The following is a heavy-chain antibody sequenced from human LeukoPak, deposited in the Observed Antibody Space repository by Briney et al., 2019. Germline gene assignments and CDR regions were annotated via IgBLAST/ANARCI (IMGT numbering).Heavy chain of an antibody. D-gene: IGHD3-16*01. J-gene: IGHJ4*02. CDR3: AKDTWQYYFDY. CDR2: ISYDGSNK. CDR1: GFTFSSYG. Sequence: PGGSLRLSCAASGFTFSSYGMHWVRQAPGKGPEWVAVISYDGSNKYYADSVKGRFTISRDNSKNTLYLQMNNLRAEDTAVYYCAKDTWQYYFDYWGQGTLVTVSS. V-gene: IGHV3-30*18.